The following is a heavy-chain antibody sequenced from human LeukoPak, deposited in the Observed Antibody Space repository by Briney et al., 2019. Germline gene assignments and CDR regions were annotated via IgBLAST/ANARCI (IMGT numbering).Heavy chain of an antibody. CDR1: GYTLTELS. D-gene: IGHD3-10*01. CDR2: FDPEDGET. J-gene: IGHJ6*03. CDR3: ATPPPRSDYGSGSYSDYYYMDV. V-gene: IGHV1-24*01. Sequence: ASVKVSCKVSGYTLTELSMHWVRQASGKGLEWMGGFDPEDGETIYAQKFQGRVTMTEDTSTDTAYMELSSLRSEDTAVYYCATPPPRSDYGSGSYSDYYYMDVWGKGTTVTISS.